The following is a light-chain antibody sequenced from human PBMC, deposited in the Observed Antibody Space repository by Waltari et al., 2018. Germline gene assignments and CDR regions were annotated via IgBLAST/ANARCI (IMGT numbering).Light chain of an antibody. J-gene: IGLJ2*01. Sequence: QSVLTQPPSVSAAPGPKVPIPCSGSSSNIGNYFVSWYHQLPGETPKLLIYDNYKRPSGIPDRFSASKSGTSATLDITGLQIGDEADYYCATWDNSLTAVVFGGGTKLTVL. CDR1: SSNIGNYF. CDR3: ATWDNSLTAVV. V-gene: IGLV1-51*01. CDR2: DNY.